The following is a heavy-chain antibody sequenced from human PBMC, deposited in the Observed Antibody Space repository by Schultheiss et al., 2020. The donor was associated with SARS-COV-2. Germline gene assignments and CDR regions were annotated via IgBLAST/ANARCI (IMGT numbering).Heavy chain of an antibody. CDR2: IYYSGST. CDR3: AKVYSSGGGWDAFDI. CDR1: GGSFSGYY. V-gene: IGHV4-59*08. J-gene: IGHJ3*02. Sequence: SETLSLTCAVYGGSFSGYYWSWIRQPAGKGLEWIGYIYYSGSTNYNPSLKSRVTISVDTSKNQFSLKLSSVTAADTAVYYCAKVYSSGGGWDAFDIWGQGTMVTVSS. D-gene: IGHD6-25*01.